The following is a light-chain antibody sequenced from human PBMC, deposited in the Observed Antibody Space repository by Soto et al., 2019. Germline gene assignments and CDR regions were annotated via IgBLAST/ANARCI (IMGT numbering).Light chain of an antibody. V-gene: IGKV3-11*01. CDR3: QQRRTWQGT. CDR1: QSVSLY. J-gene: IGKJ3*01. Sequence: EIVLTQSPCRLSLSPGDTATLSCRASQSVSLYLAWYQQKPGQVPRLLIYDASQRATGIPDRFSGSGSDKDFTLTITSLEPEDSAVYYCQQRRTWQGTFGPGTKVDI. CDR2: DAS.